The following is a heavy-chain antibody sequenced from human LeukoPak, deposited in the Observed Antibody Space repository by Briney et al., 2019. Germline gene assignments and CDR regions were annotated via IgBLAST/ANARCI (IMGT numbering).Heavy chain of an antibody. D-gene: IGHD2-15*01. CDR1: GYTFIGYY. J-gene: IGHJ3*01. CDR3: ARVVAATPYAFDV. V-gene: IGHV1-2*06. CDR2: INPGSGGT. Sequence: ASVKISCKASGYTFIGYYMHWVRQAPGQGLEWMGHINPGSGGTNYAQKFRGRVTMTRDTSISTAYMELGSLRSDDTAVYYCARVVAATPYAFDVWGQGTMVTVSS.